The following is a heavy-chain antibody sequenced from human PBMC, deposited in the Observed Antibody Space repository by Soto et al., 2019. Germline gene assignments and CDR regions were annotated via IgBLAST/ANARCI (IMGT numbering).Heavy chain of an antibody. V-gene: IGHV3-23*01. D-gene: IGHD6-13*01. CDR2: LSGSGGST. Sequence: EVQLLESGGGLVQPGGSLRLSCAASGFTFSSYAMNWVRQAPGKGLEWVSTLSGSGGSTYYADSVKGRFTISRDNSKNTLYLQMNSLRAEDTAVYSCTKNIGASGTNYYGMDVWGQGTTVTVS. CDR3: TKNIGASGTNYYGMDV. CDR1: GFTFSSYA. J-gene: IGHJ6*02.